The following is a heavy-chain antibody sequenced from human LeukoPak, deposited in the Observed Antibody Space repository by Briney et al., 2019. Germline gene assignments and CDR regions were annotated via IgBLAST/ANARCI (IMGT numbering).Heavy chain of an antibody. V-gene: IGHV1-2*02. J-gene: IGHJ2*01. CDR3: ARDLSIFGVVNWYFDL. Sequence: ASVKVSCKASGYTFTGYYMHWVRQAPGQGLEWMGWINPNSGGTNYAQKFQGRVTMTRDTSISTAYMELSRLRSDDTAVHYCARDLSIFGVVNWYFDLWGRGTLVTVSS. CDR2: INPNSGGT. D-gene: IGHD3-3*01. CDR1: GYTFTGYY.